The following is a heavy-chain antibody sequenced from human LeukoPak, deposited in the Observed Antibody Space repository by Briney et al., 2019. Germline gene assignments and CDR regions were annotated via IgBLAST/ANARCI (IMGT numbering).Heavy chain of an antibody. Sequence: SETLSLTCTVSGGSVSSGSYYWSWIRQPPGKGLEWIGYIYYSGSTNYNPSLKSRVTISVDTSKNQFSLKLSSVTAADTAVYYCARGRYDFWSGYYGPFDYWGRGTLVTVSS. CDR2: IYYSGST. D-gene: IGHD3-3*01. J-gene: IGHJ4*02. V-gene: IGHV4-61*01. CDR3: ARGRYDFWSGYYGPFDY. CDR1: GGSVSSGSYY.